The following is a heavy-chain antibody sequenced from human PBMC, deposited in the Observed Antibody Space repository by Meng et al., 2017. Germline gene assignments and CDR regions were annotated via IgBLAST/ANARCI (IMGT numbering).Heavy chain of an antibody. CDR3: ARDLSGSGTFDS. Sequence: GQVGRLGAGAETPGYLVKASCRATGTAFNSHSIRWVPQARGQGLEWMRTIIRIIGIANDVQKLQGRVTITADKSTSTAYMELRSLGSADTPVSYRARDLSGSGTFDSWGQGTLVTVSS. D-gene: IGHD3-10*01. J-gene: IGHJ4*02. V-gene: IGHV1-69*09. CDR2: IIRIIGIA. CDR1: GTAFNSHS.